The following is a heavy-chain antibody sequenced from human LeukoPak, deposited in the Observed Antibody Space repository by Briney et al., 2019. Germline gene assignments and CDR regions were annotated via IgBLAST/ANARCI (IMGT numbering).Heavy chain of an antibody. CDR2: IYYSGST. V-gene: IGHV4-59*01. CDR3: ARGGYDMGDYYYYMDV. Sequence: SETLSLTCTVSGGSISSYYWSWIRQPPGKGLEWIGYIYYSGSTNYNPSLKSRVTISVDTSKNQFSLKLSSVTAADTAVYYCARGGYDMGDYYYYMDVWGKGTTVTVSS. J-gene: IGHJ6*03. CDR1: GGSISSYY. D-gene: IGHD3-9*01.